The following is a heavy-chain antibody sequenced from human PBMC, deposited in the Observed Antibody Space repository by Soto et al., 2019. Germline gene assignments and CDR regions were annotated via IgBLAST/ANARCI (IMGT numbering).Heavy chain of an antibody. V-gene: IGHV3-64*01. Sequence: GGSLRLSCAASGFTFSSYAMHWVRQAPGKGLEYVSAISSNGGSTYYANSVKGRFTISRDNSKNTLYLQMGSLRAEDMAVYYCARSSGAVTTRCEFDYWGQGTLVTVSS. CDR2: ISSNGGST. CDR1: GFTFSSYA. D-gene: IGHD4-4*01. J-gene: IGHJ4*02. CDR3: ARSSGAVTTRCEFDY.